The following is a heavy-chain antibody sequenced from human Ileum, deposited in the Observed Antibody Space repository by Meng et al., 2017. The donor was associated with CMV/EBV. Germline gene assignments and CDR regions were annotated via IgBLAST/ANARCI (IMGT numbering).Heavy chain of an antibody. CDR2: IKGNGYST. D-gene: IGHD6-6*01. J-gene: IGHJ4*02. Sequence: SGFTFDDYGMGWVRQGPGKGLEWVSGIKGNGYSTAYADSVKGRFTISRDNAKNSLYLQMNGLRAEDTALYYCARGGYSSSSGEYDYWGQGTLVTVSS. V-gene: IGHV3-20*03. CDR1: GFTFDDYG. CDR3: ARGGYSSSSGEYDY.